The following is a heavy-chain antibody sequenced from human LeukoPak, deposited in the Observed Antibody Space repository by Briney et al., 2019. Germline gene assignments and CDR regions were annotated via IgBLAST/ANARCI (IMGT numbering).Heavy chain of an antibody. CDR2: ISAYNGNT. V-gene: IGHV1-18*01. J-gene: IGHJ4*02. Sequence: ASVKVSCKASRGTFGNSAIVWVRQAPGQGLEWMGWISAYNGNTNYAQKLQGRVTMTTDTSTSTAYMELRSLRSDDTAVYYCARDQGITGTPNYWGQGTLVTVSS. CDR3: ARDQGITGTPNY. CDR1: RGTFGNSA. D-gene: IGHD1-7*01.